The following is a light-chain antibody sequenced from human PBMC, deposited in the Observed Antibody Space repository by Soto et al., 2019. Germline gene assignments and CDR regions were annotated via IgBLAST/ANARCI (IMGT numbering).Light chain of an antibody. CDR1: SSDVGGYKY. CDR3: SSYAGRNIVL. V-gene: IGLV2-8*01. J-gene: IGLJ2*01. Sequence: QSALTHPPSASGTPGQSVTIACTGTSSDVGGYKYVSWYQQHPGKAPKLMIYEVNKRPSGVTDRFSGSKSGHTASLTVSGLQADDEADYFCSSYAGRNIVLFGGGTKVTVL. CDR2: EVN.